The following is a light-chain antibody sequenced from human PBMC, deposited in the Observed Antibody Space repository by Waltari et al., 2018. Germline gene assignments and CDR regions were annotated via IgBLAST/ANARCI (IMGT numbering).Light chain of an antibody. J-gene: IGKJ3*01. Sequence: VLKQSPATLSLSPGEKATLSCRASQSVNNYLAWYQEKPGQAPRLLIYDASNRATGIPGRFSGSWSGTYFTLTISSLEPEDFAVYYCQQRSNWPRFTFGPGTRVDIK. CDR3: QQRSNWPRFT. CDR1: QSVNNY. V-gene: IGKV3-11*01. CDR2: DAS.